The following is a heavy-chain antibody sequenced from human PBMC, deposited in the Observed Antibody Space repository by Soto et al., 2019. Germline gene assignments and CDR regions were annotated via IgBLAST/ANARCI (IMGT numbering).Heavy chain of an antibody. J-gene: IGHJ4*02. CDR3: ARSEATGLDY. D-gene: IGHD1-26*01. CDR2: AHHSGRT. CDR1: GGCMSSSNW. V-gene: IGHV4-4*02. Sequence: QVHLQESGPGLVKPSGTLSLTCTVSGGCMSSSNWWNWVRQSPGKGLEWIGEAHHSGRTNYNPSLKSRVTISVDKSKNHFSLKLSSVTAADTAVYYCARSEATGLDYWGQGTLVTVSS.